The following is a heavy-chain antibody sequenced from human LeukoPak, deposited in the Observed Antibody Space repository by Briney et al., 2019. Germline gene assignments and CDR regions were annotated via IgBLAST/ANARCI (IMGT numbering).Heavy chain of an antibody. CDR3: ASVRFGPTIHGYFQH. D-gene: IGHD3-10*01. J-gene: IGHJ1*01. CDR2: IIPNFGTT. Sequence: ASVKVSCKASGGTFSSYAISWVRQAPGQGLEWMGGIIPNFGTTNYAQKFQGRVTISADESTSTVYMELSSLRSEDTAVYYCASVRFGPTIHGYFQHWGQGTLVTVSS. CDR1: GGTFSSYA. V-gene: IGHV1-69*13.